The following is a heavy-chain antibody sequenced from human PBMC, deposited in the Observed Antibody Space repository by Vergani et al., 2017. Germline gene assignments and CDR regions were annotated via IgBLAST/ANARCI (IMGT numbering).Heavy chain of an antibody. CDR2: IYYSGST. D-gene: IGHD2-2*01. V-gene: IGHV4-59*01. J-gene: IGHJ6*02. Sequence: QVQLQESGPGLVKPSETLSLTCTVSGGSISSYYWSWIRQPPGKGLEWFGYIYYSGSTNYNPSLKSRVTISVDTSKSPFSLKLSSVTAADTAVYYCAGIVVVPAATYYYYYGMDVWGQGTTVTVSS. CDR3: AGIVVVPAATYYYYYGMDV. CDR1: GGSISSYY.